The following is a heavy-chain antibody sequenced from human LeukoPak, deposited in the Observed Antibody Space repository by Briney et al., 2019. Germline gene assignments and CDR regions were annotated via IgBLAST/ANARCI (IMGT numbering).Heavy chain of an antibody. CDR3: ARDNNIGDAFDI. D-gene: IGHD5-12*01. V-gene: IGHV3-23*01. J-gene: IGHJ3*02. Sequence: PGGSLRLSCAASGFTFSSYAMSWVRQAPGKGLEWVSAISGSGGSTYHADSVKGRFTISRDNSKNTLYLQMNSLRAEDTAVYYCARDNNIGDAFDIWGQGTMVTVSS. CDR1: GFTFSSYA. CDR2: ISGSGGST.